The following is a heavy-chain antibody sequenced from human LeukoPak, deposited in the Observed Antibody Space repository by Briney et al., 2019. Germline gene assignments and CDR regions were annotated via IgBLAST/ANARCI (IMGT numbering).Heavy chain of an antibody. D-gene: IGHD3-10*01. J-gene: IGHJ5*02. CDR1: GFTFSSYA. CDR2: ISYDGSNK. V-gene: IGHV3-30*04. Sequence: GGSLRLSCAASGFTFSSYAMHWVRQAPGEGLEWVAVISYDGSNKYYADSVKGRFTISRDNSKNTLYLQMNSLRAEDTAVYYCARGTAVLLWFGAQSGLDPWGQGTLVTVSS. CDR3: ARGTAVLLWFGAQSGLDP.